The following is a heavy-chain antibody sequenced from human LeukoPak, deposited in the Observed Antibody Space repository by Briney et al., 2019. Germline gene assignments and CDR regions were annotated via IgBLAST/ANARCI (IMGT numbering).Heavy chain of an antibody. CDR3: AGERGGHWDPIWELH. Sequence: GGSLRLSCAASGFTVSNSYMNWVRHAPGKGLEWVAVLFRDSGAAYADSVKGRFTISRDISKNTLYLQMGSLRAEDTAVYYCAGERGGHWDPIWELHWGQGTLVTVSS. V-gene: IGHV3-53*01. CDR1: GFTVSNSY. D-gene: IGHD3-16*01. CDR2: LFRDSGA. J-gene: IGHJ4*02.